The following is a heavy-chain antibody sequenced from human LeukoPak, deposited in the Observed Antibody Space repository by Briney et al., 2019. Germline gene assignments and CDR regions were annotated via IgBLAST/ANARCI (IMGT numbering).Heavy chain of an antibody. J-gene: IGHJ6*02. D-gene: IGHD3-3*01. V-gene: IGHV3-30-3*01. CDR2: ISYGGSNK. CDR3: ARHYDFWRGYATHYYYYGMDV. CDR1: GFTFSSYA. Sequence: PGRSLRLSCAASGFTFSSYAMRWVRQAPGKGLEWVGVISYGGSNKYYAASVKGRFTISRHNSKHTLYLQMNSLRAEDTAVYYCARHYDFWRGYATHYYYYGMDVWGQGTTATVPS.